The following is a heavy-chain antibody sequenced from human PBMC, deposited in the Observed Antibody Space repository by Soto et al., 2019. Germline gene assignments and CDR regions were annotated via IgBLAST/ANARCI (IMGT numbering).Heavy chain of an antibody. J-gene: IGHJ6*02. D-gene: IGHD4-4*01. CDR1: GGTFSSYA. CDR3: ASSTETDSYYYYGMDV. CDR2: IIPIFGTA. V-gene: IGHV1-69*12. Sequence: QVQLVQSGAEVKKPGSSVKVSCKASGGTFSSYAISWVRQAPGQGLEWMGGIIPIFGTANYAQKFQGRVTISADESTSTADMELSSLRSEDTAVYYCASSTETDSYYYYGMDVWGQGTTVTVSS.